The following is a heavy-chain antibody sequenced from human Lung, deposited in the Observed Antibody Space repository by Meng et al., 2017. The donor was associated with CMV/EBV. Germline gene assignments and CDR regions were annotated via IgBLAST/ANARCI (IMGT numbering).Heavy chain of an antibody. CDR3: ARALREYSSSSSDS. D-gene: IGHD6-6*01. J-gene: IGHJ4*02. CDR2: LIPILNAP. V-gene: IGHV1-69*10. Sequence: SVKVSCKASGDMFSTYAITWVRQAPGQGLEWVGELIPILNAPNYAQKFQGRVRITADKSTTTAYMELSSLRSDDTAVYYCARALREYSSSSSDSWGQGTLVTVSS. CDR1: GDMFSTYA.